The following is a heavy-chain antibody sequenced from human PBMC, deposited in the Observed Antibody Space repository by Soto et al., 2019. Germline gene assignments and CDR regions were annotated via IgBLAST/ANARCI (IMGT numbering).Heavy chain of an antibody. D-gene: IGHD2-21*01. CDR3: AIVRAYCGGECYPEY. Sequence: EVQLVESGGGLVQPGGSLRLSCATSGFTFSNYDMHWVRQVTGKGLEWVSCIDTAGGTYYPGSVKGRFTISRENANNSLYLQMNSLRAGDTAVYYCAIVRAYCGGECYPEYWGQGTLVTVSS. J-gene: IGHJ4*02. CDR1: GFTFSNYD. V-gene: IGHV3-13*01. CDR2: IDTAGGT.